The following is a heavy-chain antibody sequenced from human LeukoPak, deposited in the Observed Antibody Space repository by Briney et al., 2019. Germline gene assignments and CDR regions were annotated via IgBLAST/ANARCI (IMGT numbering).Heavy chain of an antibody. D-gene: IGHD3-16*02. J-gene: IGHJ4*02. Sequence: PGGSLRLSCAASGFTFSSYGMHWVRQAPGKGLEWVAVISYDGSNKYYADSVKGRFTISRDNSKNTLYLQMNSLRAEDTAVYYCAAGVGGSIFVMGPEGLDYWGQGTLVTVSS. CDR1: GFTFSSYG. CDR3: AAGVGGSIFVMGPEGLDY. V-gene: IGHV3-30*03. CDR2: ISYDGSNK.